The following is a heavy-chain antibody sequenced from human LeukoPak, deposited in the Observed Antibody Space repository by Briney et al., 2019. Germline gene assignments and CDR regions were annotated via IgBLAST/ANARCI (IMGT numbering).Heavy chain of an antibody. V-gene: IGHV4-59*08. CDR3: ARQTTVTTFRFDP. CDR2: IYYSGST. CDR1: GGSISSYY. Sequence: SETLSLTCTVSGGSISSYYWSWIRQPPGKGLEWLGYIYYSGSTNYNPSLKSRVTISVDTSKTRFSLKLSSVTAADTAVYYCARQTTVTTFRFDPWGQGTLVTVSS. J-gene: IGHJ5*02. D-gene: IGHD4-17*01.